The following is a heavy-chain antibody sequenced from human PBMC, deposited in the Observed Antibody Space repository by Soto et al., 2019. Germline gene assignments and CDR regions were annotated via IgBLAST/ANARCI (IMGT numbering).Heavy chain of an antibody. CDR2: IWYDGSNK. D-gene: IGHD2-15*01. CDR3: XXATMNCSGGSCYGIGAFAI. Sequence: GGSLRLSCAASGFTFSSYGMHWVRQAPGKGLEWVAVIWYDGSNKYYADSVKGRFTISRDNSKNTLYLQMNSLRAEDTAVYYCXXATMNCSGGSCYGIGAFAIWGQGTMVAVS. V-gene: IGHV3-33*01. CDR1: GFTFSSYG. J-gene: IGHJ3*02.